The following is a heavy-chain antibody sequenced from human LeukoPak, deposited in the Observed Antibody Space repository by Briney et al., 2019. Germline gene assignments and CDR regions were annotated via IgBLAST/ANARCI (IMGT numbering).Heavy chain of an antibody. Sequence: GASVKVSCKASVGTFSSYAISWVRPAPGQGLEWMGGIIPIFGTANYAQKFQGRVTITADESTSTAYMELSSLSSEDTAVYSCARGTIFGVANFPPNYSYSYMDVWGKGTTVTVSS. V-gene: IGHV1-69*13. CDR2: IIPIFGTA. D-gene: IGHD3-3*01. CDR1: VGTFSSYA. J-gene: IGHJ6*03. CDR3: ARGTIFGVANFPPNYSYSYMDV.